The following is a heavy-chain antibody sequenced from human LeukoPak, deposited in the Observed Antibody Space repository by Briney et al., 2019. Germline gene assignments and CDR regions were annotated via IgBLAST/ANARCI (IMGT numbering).Heavy chain of an antibody. J-gene: IGHJ4*02. CDR2: IIPVLGIA. D-gene: IGHD3-16*01. CDR1: GGTFSSYA. V-gene: IGHV1-69*04. CDR3: ATLGETYYFDY. Sequence: SVKVSCKASGGTFSSYAISWVRQAPGQGLEWMGRIIPVLGIANYAQKFQGRVTITADKSTSTAYMELSSLRSEDTAVYYCATLGETYYFDYWGQGTLVTVSS.